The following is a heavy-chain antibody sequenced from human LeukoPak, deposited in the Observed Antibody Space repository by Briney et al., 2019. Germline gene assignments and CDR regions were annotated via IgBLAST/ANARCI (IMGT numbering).Heavy chain of an antibody. CDR3: ARVPSKSGYNSGWYVNY. CDR2: MNPYSGNT. Sequence: ASVKVSCKASGYTFTNYDITWVRQATGQGLEWMGWMNPYSGNTGYAQKFQGGVTITRNTSITTAYMELSSLTSEDTAVYYCARVPSKSGYNSGWYVNYWGQGTLVTVSS. V-gene: IGHV1-8*03. D-gene: IGHD6-19*01. J-gene: IGHJ4*02. CDR1: GYTFTNYD.